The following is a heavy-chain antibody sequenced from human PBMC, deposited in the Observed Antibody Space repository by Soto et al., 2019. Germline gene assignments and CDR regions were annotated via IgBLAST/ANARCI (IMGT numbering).Heavy chain of an antibody. CDR3: ASQLLFRMVYATDDAFDI. D-gene: IGHD2-8*01. V-gene: IGHV3-48*02. CDR2: ISSSSSTI. J-gene: IGHJ3*02. Sequence: PWGSLRLACSASGFTFSSYSMNWVRQAAGKGLEWVSYISSSSSTIYYADSVKGRFTISRDNAKNSLYLQMNSLRDEDTAVYYCASQLLFRMVYATDDAFDIWGQGTMVTVSS. CDR1: GFTFSSYS.